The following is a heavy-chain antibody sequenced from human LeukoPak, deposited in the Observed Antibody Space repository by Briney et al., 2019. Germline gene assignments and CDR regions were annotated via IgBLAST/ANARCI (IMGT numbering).Heavy chain of an antibody. CDR3: ARDVDLVANYYYYGMDV. J-gene: IGHJ6*02. D-gene: IGHD2-15*01. V-gene: IGHV3-30-3*01. CDR2: ISYDGSNK. Sequence: GGSLRLSCAASGFTFSSYAMHWVRQAPGKGLEWVAVISYDGSNKYYADSVKGRFTISRDNSKNTLYLQMNSLRAEDTAVYYCARDVDLVANYYYYGMDVWGQGTTVTVSS. CDR1: GFTFSSYA.